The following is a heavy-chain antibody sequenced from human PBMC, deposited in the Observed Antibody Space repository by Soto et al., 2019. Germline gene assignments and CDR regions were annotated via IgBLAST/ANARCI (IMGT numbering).Heavy chain of an antibody. D-gene: IGHD2-15*01. V-gene: IGHV3-21*01. Sequence: GGSLRLSCAASGFTFSSYSMNWVRQAPGKGLEWVSSISSSSSYIYYADSVKGRFTISRDNAKNSLYLQMNSLRAEDTAVYYCARALQYCSGGSCYSPWYYYYYMDVWGKGTTVTVSS. CDR2: ISSSSSYI. CDR3: ARALQYCSGGSCYSPWYYYYYMDV. CDR1: GFTFSSYS. J-gene: IGHJ6*03.